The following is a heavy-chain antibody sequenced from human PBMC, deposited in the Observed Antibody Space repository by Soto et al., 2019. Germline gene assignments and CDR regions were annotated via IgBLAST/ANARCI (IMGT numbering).Heavy chain of an antibody. CDR2: ISGSGGST. J-gene: IGHJ6*02. CDR1: GFTFSSYA. V-gene: IGHV3-23*01. CDR3: LVSRQQLVPADYYYYGMDV. Sequence: GGSLRLSCAASGFTFSSYARSWVRQAPGKGLEWVSAISGSGGSTYYADSVKGRFTISRDNSKNTLYLQMNSLRAEDTAVYYCLVSRQQLVPADYYYYGMDVWGQGTTVTVSS. D-gene: IGHD6-13*01.